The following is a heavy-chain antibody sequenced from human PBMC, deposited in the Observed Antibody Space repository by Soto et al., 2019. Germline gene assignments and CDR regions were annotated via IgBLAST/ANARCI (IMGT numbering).Heavy chain of an antibody. V-gene: IGHV4-31*03. CDR1: GDSMSSGAYY. J-gene: IGHJ4*02. D-gene: IGHD3-22*01. Sequence: SETLSLTCSVSGDSMSSGAYYWSWIRQHPGKGLEWIAYIYHSGDTHYNPSLRSRITISVDTSMNQFSLKLTSVTDADTAVYYCASTYSGYLDNWGQGTLVTVSS. CDR3: ASTYSGYLDN. CDR2: IYHSGDT.